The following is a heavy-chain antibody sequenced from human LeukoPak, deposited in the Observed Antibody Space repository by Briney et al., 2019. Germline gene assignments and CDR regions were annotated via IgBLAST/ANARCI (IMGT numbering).Heavy chain of an antibody. J-gene: IGHJ5*02. CDR1: GFIFSSYG. D-gene: IGHD6-13*01. V-gene: IGHV3-33*01. CDR2: IWYDGSNK. Sequence: GGSLRLSCAASGFIFSSYGMHWVRQAPGKGLEWVAVIWYDGSNKYYADSVKGRFTISRDNSKNTLYLQMNSLRAEDTAVYYCARDGVGQQHEKTNWFDPWGQGTLVTVSS. CDR3: ARDGVGQQHEKTNWFDP.